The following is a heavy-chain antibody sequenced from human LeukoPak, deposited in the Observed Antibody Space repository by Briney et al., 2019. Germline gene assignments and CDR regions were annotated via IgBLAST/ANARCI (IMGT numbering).Heavy chain of an antibody. CDR1: GYSFTSYW. CDR2: TYPGDSDT. Sequence: GESLKISCKGSGYSFTSYWIGWVRQMPGKGLEWMGITYPGDSDTRYSPSFQGQVTISADKSISTAYLQWSSLKASDTAMYYCARGSLGVGHYYYGMDVWGQGTTVTVSS. J-gene: IGHJ6*02. V-gene: IGHV5-51*01. CDR3: ARGSLGVGHYYYGMDV. D-gene: IGHD3-3*01.